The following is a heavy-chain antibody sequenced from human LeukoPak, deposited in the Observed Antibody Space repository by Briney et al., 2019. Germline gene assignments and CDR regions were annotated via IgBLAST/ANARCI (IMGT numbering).Heavy chain of an antibody. CDR2: ISSGGGNT. D-gene: IGHD2-15*01. CDR1: GFTFSSYS. V-gene: IGHV3-23*01. CDR3: AKISSGGSEFDY. J-gene: IGHJ4*02. Sequence: GGSLRLSCAASGFTFSSYSMNWVRQAPGKGLEWVSAISSGGGNTYYGDSVKGRFTISRDNSKNTLYLQMNSLGAEDTAVYYCAKISSGGSEFDYWGQGTLVTVSS.